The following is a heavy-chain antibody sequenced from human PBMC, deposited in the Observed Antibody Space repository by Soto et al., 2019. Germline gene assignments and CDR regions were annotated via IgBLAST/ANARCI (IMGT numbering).Heavy chain of an antibody. J-gene: IGHJ3*02. D-gene: IGHD4-17*01. CDR2: ISAYNGNT. Sequence: ASVKVSCKASGYTFTSYGISWVRQAPGQGLEWMGWISAYNGNTNYAQKLQGRVTMTTDTSTSTAYMELRSLRSDDTAVYYCARFSGLYYGDSNDAFDIWGQGTMVTVSS. V-gene: IGHV1-18*01. CDR3: ARFSGLYYGDSNDAFDI. CDR1: GYTFTSYG.